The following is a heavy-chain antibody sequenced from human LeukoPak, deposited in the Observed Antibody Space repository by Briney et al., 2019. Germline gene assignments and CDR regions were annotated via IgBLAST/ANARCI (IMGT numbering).Heavy chain of an antibody. Sequence: SETLSLTCTVSGGSISSSSYYWGWIRQPPGKGLEWIGTIYYSGSTYYNPSLKSRVTISVDTSKNQFSLKLSSVTAAEKAVYYCARGVRYLGPSYYYYYYMDVWGKGTTVTISS. CDR3: ARGVRYLGPSYYYYYYMDV. D-gene: IGHD3-9*01. CDR1: GGSISSSSYY. CDR2: IYYSGST. J-gene: IGHJ6*03. V-gene: IGHV4-39*01.